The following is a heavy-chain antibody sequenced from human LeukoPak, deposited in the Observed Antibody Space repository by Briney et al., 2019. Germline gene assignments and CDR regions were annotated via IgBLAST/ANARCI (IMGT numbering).Heavy chain of an antibody. Sequence: GGSLRLSCAASGFTFSSYAMHWVRQAPGKGLEWVAVISYDGSNKYYADSVKGRFTISRDNSKNTLYLQMNSLRAEDTAVYYCAKGRGYYGSGSYGYWGQGTLVTVSS. J-gene: IGHJ4*02. V-gene: IGHV3-30-3*01. D-gene: IGHD3-10*01. CDR1: GFTFSSYA. CDR2: ISYDGSNK. CDR3: AKGRGYYGSGSYGY.